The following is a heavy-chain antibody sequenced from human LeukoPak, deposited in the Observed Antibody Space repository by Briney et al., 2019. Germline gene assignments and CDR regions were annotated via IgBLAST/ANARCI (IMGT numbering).Heavy chain of an antibody. D-gene: IGHD1-1*01. CDR3: TREAGNTQYFDY. V-gene: IGHV4-4*07. Sequence: SETLSLTCTVSGGSISSYYWSWIRQPAGKGLEWIGRIYTSGSTNYNPSLKSRVTMSVDTSKNQFSLKLSSVTAADTAMYYCTREAGNTQYFDYWGQGTLVTVSS. CDR2: IYTSGST. CDR1: GGSISSYY. J-gene: IGHJ4*02.